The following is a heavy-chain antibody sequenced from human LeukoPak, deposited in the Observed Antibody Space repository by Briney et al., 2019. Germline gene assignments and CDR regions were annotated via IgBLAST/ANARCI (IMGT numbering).Heavy chain of an antibody. Sequence: GGSLRLSCAASGFTFSSYSMNWVRQAQGKGREWVLYISSSSRTKYYAESVKGRFTIASDNTKNSLYLQMNSLRDENTAVYFCARAEGGVYYYDSSGAWSWGQGTLVTVSS. V-gene: IGHV3-48*02. D-gene: IGHD3-22*01. CDR1: GFTFSSYS. CDR2: ISSSSRTK. J-gene: IGHJ5*02. CDR3: ARAEGGVYYYDSSGAWS.